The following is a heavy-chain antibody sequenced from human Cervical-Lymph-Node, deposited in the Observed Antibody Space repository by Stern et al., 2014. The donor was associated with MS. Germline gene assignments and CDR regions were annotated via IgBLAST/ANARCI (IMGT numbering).Heavy chain of an antibody. V-gene: IGHV3-49*03. CDR1: GFAFADYA. Sequence: EVQLVQSGGGLVQPGRSLRLSCTTSGFAFADYAMTWFRQAPGKGLVWVGFIRSKTYGGKAEYAASVKGRFTISRDDSKSIAYLQMNSLKTDDTAVYYCTKYSGYTYADFDYWGQGTLVTVSS. CDR2: IRSKTYGGKA. CDR3: TKYSGYTYADFDY. D-gene: IGHD5-18*01. J-gene: IGHJ4*02.